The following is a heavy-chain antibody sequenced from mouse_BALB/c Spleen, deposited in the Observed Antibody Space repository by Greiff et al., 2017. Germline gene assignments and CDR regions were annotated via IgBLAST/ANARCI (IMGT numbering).Heavy chain of an antibody. CDR2: ISSGGSYT. Sequence: EVQVVESGGGLVKPGGSLKLSCAASGFTFSSYAMSWVRQTPEKRLEWVATISSGGSYTYYPDSVKGRFTISRDNAKNTLYLQMSSLRSEDTAMYYCARRTDYDEGAWFAYWGQGTLVTVSA. CDR1: GFTFSSYA. D-gene: IGHD2-4*01. V-gene: IGHV5-9-3*01. J-gene: IGHJ3*01. CDR3: ARRTDYDEGAWFAY.